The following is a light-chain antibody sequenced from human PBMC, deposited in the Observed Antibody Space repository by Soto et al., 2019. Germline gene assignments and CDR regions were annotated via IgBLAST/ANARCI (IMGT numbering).Light chain of an antibody. Sequence: DIQMTQSPSTLSASVGDRVTITCRASQSISSWLAWYQQKPGKAPKLLIYKASSLESGVPSRFSGSGSGTEFTLTISSLQPDDFATYYCQKYHSSWTFGQGTKVDIK. CDR1: QSISSW. CDR2: KAS. CDR3: QKYHSSWT. V-gene: IGKV1-5*03. J-gene: IGKJ1*01.